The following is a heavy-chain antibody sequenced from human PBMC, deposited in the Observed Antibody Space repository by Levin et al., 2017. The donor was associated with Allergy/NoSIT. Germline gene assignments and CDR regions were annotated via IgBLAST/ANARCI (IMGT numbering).Heavy chain of an antibody. CDR3: KIWDVTGSLDS. Sequence: MSSETLSLTCTMYGGSLSNYYCHWIRQPPGKGLEWIGEVSHRGTTKYNPSLTSRVTISEDTSKKHFSLNLSSVTAADTAVYYCKIWDVTGSLDSWGQGTLVTVSS. V-gene: IGHV4-34*01. J-gene: IGHJ5*01. CDR1: GGSLSNYY. D-gene: IGHD2-8*02. CDR2: VSHRGTT.